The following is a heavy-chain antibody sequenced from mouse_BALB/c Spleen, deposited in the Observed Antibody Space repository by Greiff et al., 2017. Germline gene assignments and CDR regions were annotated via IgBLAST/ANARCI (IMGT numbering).Heavy chain of an antibody. CDR2: IDTSGSYT. CDR3: ARRGLYDGYYVDYFDY. J-gene: IGHJ2*01. Sequence: QVQLQQPGAELVMPGASVKMSCKASGYTFTDYWMHWVKQRPGQGLEWIGAIDTSGSYTSYNQKFKGKATLTVDESSSTAYMQLSSLTSEDSAVYYCARRGLYDGYYVDYFDYWGQGTTLTVSS. V-gene: IGHV1-69*01. CDR1: GYTFTDYW. D-gene: IGHD2-3*01.